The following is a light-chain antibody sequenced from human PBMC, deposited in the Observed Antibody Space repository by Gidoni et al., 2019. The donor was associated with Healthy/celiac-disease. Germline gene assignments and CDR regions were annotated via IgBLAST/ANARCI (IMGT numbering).Light chain of an antibody. CDR2: GAS. CDR3: QQYNNWPPKFT. J-gene: IGKJ3*01. CDR1: QRVSSN. Sequence: EIVMTQSPATLSVSPGERATLSCRASQRVSSNLAWYQQKPGQAPRLLIYGASTRATGIPARFSGSGSGTEFTLTINSLQSEDFAVYYCQQYNNWPPKFTFGPGTKVDIK. V-gene: IGKV3-15*01.